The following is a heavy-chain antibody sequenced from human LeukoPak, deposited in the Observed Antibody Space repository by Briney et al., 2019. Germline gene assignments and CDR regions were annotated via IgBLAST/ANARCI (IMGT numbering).Heavy chain of an antibody. CDR2: IIPILGIA. Sequence: SVKVSCKASGGTFSSYAISWVRQAPGQGLEWMGRIIPILGIANYAQKFQGRVTITADKSTSTAYMELSSLRSEDTAVYYCATTTVTTGNGYYGMDVWGQGTTVTVSS. CDR3: ATTTVTTGNGYYGMDV. J-gene: IGHJ6*02. CDR1: GGTFSSYA. V-gene: IGHV1-69*04. D-gene: IGHD4-17*01.